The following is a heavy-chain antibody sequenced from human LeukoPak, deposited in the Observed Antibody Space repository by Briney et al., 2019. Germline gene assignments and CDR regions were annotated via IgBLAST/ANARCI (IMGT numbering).Heavy chain of an antibody. D-gene: IGHD6-19*01. CDR3: ARLSSGWVFDY. V-gene: IGHV3-53*01. CDR1: GFTVSSNY. CDR2: IYSGGST. J-gene: IGHJ4*02. Sequence: GGSLRLSCAASGFTVSSNYMSWVRQAPGKGLEWVSVIYSGGSTYYADSVKGRFTISRDNSENTLYLQMNSLRAEDTAVYYCARLSSGWVFDYWGQGTLVTVSS.